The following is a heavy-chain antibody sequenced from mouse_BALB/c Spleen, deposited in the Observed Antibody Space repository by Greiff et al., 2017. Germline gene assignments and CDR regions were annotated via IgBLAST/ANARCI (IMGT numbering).Heavy chain of an antibody. CDR2: INPSSGYT. Sequence: VKLQESGAELARPGASVKMSCKASGYTFTSYTMHWVKQRPGQGLEWIGYINPSSGYTNYNQKFKDKATLTADKSSSTAYMQLSSLTSEDSAVYYCARSNYRYDVGDAMDYWGQGTSVTVSS. J-gene: IGHJ4*01. CDR3: ARSNYRYDVGDAMDY. V-gene: IGHV1-4*01. D-gene: IGHD2-14*01. CDR1: GYTFTSYT.